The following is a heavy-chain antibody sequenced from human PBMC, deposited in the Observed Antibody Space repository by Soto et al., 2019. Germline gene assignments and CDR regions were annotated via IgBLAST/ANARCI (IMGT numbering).Heavy chain of an antibody. CDR2: VKSKTDGGTT. CDR1: GFTFSNAW. CDR3: TTDSYITVTPVRLDY. V-gene: IGHV3-15*07. J-gene: IGHJ4*01. D-gene: IGHD4-4*01. Sequence: GGSLRLSCAASGFTFSNAWMNWVRQAPGKGLEWVGRVKSKTDGGTTDFAASVKGRFAISRDDSISMAFMRMNSLKIEDTAVYYCTTDSYITVTPVRLDYWGHGTLVTVSS.